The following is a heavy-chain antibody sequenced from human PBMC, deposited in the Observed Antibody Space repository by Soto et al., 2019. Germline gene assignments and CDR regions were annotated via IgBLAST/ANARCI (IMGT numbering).Heavy chain of an antibody. CDR2: IWYDGSNK. CDR3: ARDRRSGDGYSVYLDY. Sequence: HAPGKGLEWVAVIWYDGSNKYYADSVKGRFTISRDNAKNSLYLQMNSLGDEDTAVYYCARDRRSGDGYSVYLDYWGQGTLVTVSS. D-gene: IGHD2-15*01. V-gene: IGHV3-33*01. J-gene: IGHJ4*02.